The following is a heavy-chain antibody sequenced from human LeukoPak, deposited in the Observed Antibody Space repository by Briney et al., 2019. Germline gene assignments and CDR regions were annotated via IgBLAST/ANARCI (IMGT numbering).Heavy chain of an antibody. CDR1: GYTFTSYG. CDR3: VRKASYKNYMDV. CDR2: INPNTGDT. V-gene: IGHV1-2*02. J-gene: IGHJ6*03. Sequence: GASVKVSCKASGYTFTSYGISWVRQAPGQGLEWMGWINPNTGDTHYAQNFQGRDTMTRDTSISTAYMEVSSLRSDDTAVFYCVRKASYKNYMDVWGKGTTVTVSS. D-gene: IGHD5-24*01.